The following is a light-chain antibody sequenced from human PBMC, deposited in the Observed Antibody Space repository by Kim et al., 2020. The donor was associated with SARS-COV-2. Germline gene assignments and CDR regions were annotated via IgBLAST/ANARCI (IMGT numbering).Light chain of an antibody. V-gene: IGKV3-11*01. CDR1: QSVSSY. CDR2: DAS. J-gene: IGKJ5*01. Sequence: LSPGERATLPCRASQSVSSYLAWYQQKPGQAPRLLIYDASNRATGIPARFSGSGSGTDFTLTISSLEPEDFAVYYCQQRSNWRGTFGQGTRLEIK. CDR3: QQRSNWRGT.